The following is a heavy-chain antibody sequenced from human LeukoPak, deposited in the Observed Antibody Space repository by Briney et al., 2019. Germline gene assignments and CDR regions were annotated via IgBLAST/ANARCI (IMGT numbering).Heavy chain of an antibody. J-gene: IGHJ6*02. Sequence: ASVKVSCKASGYTFTGYYMHWVRQAPGQGLEWMGWINPNSGGTNYAQKFQGRVTMTRDTSISTAYMELSRLRSDDTAVYYCARDIPAAMVSYYYYGMDVWGQGTRSPSP. CDR1: GYTFTGYY. CDR2: INPNSGGT. CDR3: ARDIPAAMVSYYYYGMDV. V-gene: IGHV1-2*02. D-gene: IGHD2-2*01.